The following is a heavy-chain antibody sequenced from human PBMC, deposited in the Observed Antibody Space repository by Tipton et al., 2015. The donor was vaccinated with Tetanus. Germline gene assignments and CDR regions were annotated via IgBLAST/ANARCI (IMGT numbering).Heavy chain of an antibody. CDR1: GFTFSSYA. V-gene: IGHV3-23*01. CDR2: ISGSGGST. CDR3: AKVRIAVAGTFDY. Sequence: AASGFTFSSYAMSWVRQAPGKGLEWVSAISGSGGSTYYADPVKGRFTISRDNSKNTLYLQMNSLRAEDTAVYYCAKVRIAVAGTFDYWGQGTLVTVSS. J-gene: IGHJ4*02. D-gene: IGHD6-19*01.